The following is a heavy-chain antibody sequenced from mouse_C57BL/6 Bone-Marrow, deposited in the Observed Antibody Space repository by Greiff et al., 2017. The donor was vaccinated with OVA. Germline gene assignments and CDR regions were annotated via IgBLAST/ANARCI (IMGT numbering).Heavy chain of an antibody. Sequence: VQLQQSGPVLVKPGASVKMSCKASGYTFTDYYMNWVKQSHGKSLEWIGVINPYNGGTSYNQKFKGKATFTADTSSNTAYMQLSSLTTEDSAIYYCAIPLLRSLYFDYWGQGTTLTVSS. CDR2: INPYNGGT. J-gene: IGHJ2*01. D-gene: IGHD1-1*01. V-gene: IGHV1-19*01. CDR1: GYTFTDYY. CDR3: AIPLLRSLYFDY.